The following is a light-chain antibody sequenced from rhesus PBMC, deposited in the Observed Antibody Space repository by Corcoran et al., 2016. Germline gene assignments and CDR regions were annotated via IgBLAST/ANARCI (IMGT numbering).Light chain of an antibody. CDR2: AAS. Sequence: DIQMTQSPSSLSASVGDRVTISCRASQGISSYLAWYQQKPGKAPKLLFEAASTLQSGVPSRFSGSGSGTDFTLPISRLQPDDFATYSFQQHTSYPWAFCQGTKVEIE. V-gene: IGKV1-25*01. CDR1: QGISSY. J-gene: IGKJ1*01. CDR3: QQHTSYPWA.